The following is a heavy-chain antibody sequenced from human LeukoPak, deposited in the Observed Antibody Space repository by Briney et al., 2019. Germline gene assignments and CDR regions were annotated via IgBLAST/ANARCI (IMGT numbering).Heavy chain of an antibody. J-gene: IGHJ4*02. D-gene: IGHD3-22*01. CDR1: GYTFTGFY. CDR2: IYPNIGTT. CDR3: ARLLEHYYFDASGYSDDDY. V-gene: IGHV1-2*02. Sequence: ASVKVSCKASGYTFTGFYMHWVRQAPGQGLEWMGWIYPNIGTTKYSQKFQGRVTMTRDTSIREFYMELSRLRSDDTAVYYCARLLEHYYFDASGYSDDDYWGQGTPIIVSS.